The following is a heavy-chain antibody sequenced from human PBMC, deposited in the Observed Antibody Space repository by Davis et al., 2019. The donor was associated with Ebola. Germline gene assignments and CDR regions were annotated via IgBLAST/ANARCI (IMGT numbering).Heavy chain of an antibody. D-gene: IGHD4-17*01. CDR1: GFTFSSYW. CDR2: IKQDGSEK. CDR3: ARPYGDYGRYYYGMDV. J-gene: IGHJ6*02. Sequence: GGSLRLSCAASGFTFSSYWMSWVRQAPGTGLGWVANIKQDGSEKYYVDSVKGRFTISRDNAKNSLYLQMNSLRDEDTAVYYCARPYGDYGRYYYGMDVWGQGTTVTVSS. V-gene: IGHV3-7*01.